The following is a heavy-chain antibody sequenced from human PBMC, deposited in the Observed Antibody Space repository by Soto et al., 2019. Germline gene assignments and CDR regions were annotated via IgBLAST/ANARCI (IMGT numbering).Heavy chain of an antibody. Sequence: QVQLVESGGGVVQPGRSLRLSCAASGLTFSRYAMHWVRQAPGKGLEWVAVIIYDGSNKHYADSVQGRFTISRDNSKNTLYLQMNSLRAEDTAVYYCAAELGNKRYDGHEYWGQGTLVTVSS. CDR2: IIYDGSNK. J-gene: IGHJ4*02. CDR3: AAELGNKRYDGHEY. V-gene: IGHV3-30*04. CDR1: GLTFSRYA. D-gene: IGHD5-12*01.